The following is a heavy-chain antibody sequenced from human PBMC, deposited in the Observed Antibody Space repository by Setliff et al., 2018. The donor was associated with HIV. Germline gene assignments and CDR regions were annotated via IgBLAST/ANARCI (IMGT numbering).Heavy chain of an antibody. V-gene: IGHV1-8*01. CDR2: MNPNTGVS. J-gene: IGHJ3*01. CDR3: AKPANGG. Sequence: GASVKVSCKASGGSFSSYAISWVRQAPGQGLEWMGWMNPNTGVSGYALKFQARVTMTRDTSISTAYMELSSLTSEDTAVYYCAKPANGGWGQGTMVTVSS. CDR1: GGSFSSYA.